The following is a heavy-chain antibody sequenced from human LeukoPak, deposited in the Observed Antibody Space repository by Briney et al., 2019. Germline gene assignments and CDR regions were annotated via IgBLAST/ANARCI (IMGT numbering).Heavy chain of an antibody. D-gene: IGHD4-11*01. CDR3: ATDQHSNYLPKSFDY. V-gene: IGHV3-21*04. Sequence: GGSLRLSCAASGFTFSSYSMNWVRQAPGKGLEWVSSISRSSRHIYYADSVKGRFTISRDNSKNTLYLQMNSLRAEDTAVYYCATDQHSNYLPKSFDYWGQGTLVTVSS. J-gene: IGHJ4*02. CDR1: GFTFSSYS. CDR2: ISRSSRHI.